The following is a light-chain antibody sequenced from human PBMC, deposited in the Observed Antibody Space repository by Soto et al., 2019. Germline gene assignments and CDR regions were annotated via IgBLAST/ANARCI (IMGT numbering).Light chain of an antibody. Sequence: VLTRSPGTLSLSPGERASLSGRAGQRFTSSTLGWYQHKPGQAPRLLIYGASRRATGIPDRFRGSGSGTDFTLTLSTLEPEDFAVYYCHQYGTSQGAFGGGTNVDIK. CDR1: QRFTSST. V-gene: IGKV3-20*01. CDR3: HQYGTSQGA. CDR2: GAS. J-gene: IGKJ4*01.